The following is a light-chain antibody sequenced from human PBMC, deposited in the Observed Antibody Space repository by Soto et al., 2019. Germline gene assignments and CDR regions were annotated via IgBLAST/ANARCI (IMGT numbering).Light chain of an antibody. CDR2: EVS. J-gene: IGLJ2*01. CDR3: SSYTSSSTLVE. V-gene: IGLV2-14*01. CDR1: SSDVGGYNY. Sequence: QSALTQPASVSGSPGQSITISCTGTSSDVGGYNYVSWYQQHPGKAPKLMIYEVSNRPSGVSNRFSGSKSGSTASLTISGLQAEDEADYYCSSYTSSSTLVEFGGGTKLTVL.